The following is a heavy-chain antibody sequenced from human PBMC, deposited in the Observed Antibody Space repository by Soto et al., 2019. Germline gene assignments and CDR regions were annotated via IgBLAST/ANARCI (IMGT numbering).Heavy chain of an antibody. V-gene: IGHV4-4*02. CDR3: ARKAWVRFDY. CDR1: GDSMTRSVW. CDR2: VFHTGNT. J-gene: IGHJ4*02. D-gene: IGHD7-27*01. Sequence: QVQMQESGPGLVKPSGTLSLTCTVSGDSMTRSVWWTWVRQPPGKGLEWIGEVFHTGNTNYNPSLKSRVTMSVDKSTNEFSLKVTSVTAADTAIYYCARKAWVRFDYGGQGALVTVSS.